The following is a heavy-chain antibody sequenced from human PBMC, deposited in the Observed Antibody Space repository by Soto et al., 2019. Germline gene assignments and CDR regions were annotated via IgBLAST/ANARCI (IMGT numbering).Heavy chain of an antibody. J-gene: IGHJ3*02. CDR1: GFTFSSYW. CDR2: IKQDGSEK. CDR3: ATLGSLWAFDI. V-gene: IGHV3-7*01. D-gene: IGHD1-26*01. Sequence: GGSLRLSCAASGFTFSSYWMSWVRQAPGKGLEWVANIKQDGSEKYYVDSVKGRFTISRDNAKNSLYLQMNSLRAEDTAVYYCATLGSLWAFDIWGRGTMVTVSS.